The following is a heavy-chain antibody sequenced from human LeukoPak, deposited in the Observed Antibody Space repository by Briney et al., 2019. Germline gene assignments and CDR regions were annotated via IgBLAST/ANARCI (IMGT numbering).Heavy chain of an antibody. D-gene: IGHD6-6*01. V-gene: IGHV3-33*01. CDR2: IWYDGSNK. J-gene: IGHJ6*02. CDR3: ARDPVFLVVQQPNWGMDV. Sequence: GRSLRLSCAASGFTFSSYGMHWVRQAPGKGLEWVAVIWYDGSNKYYADSVKGRFTISRDNSKNTLYLQMNSLRAEDTAVYYCARDPVFLVVQQPNWGMDVWGQGTTVTVSS. CDR1: GFTFSSYG.